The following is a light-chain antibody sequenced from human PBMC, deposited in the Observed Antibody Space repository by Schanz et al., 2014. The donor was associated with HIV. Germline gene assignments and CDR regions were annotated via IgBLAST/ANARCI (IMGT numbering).Light chain of an antibody. Sequence: QSVLTQPASVSGSPGQAITISCTGTSNDVGGHNYVSWLQQHPGRAPKLLIFEVTNRPSGIPNRFSGSKSGNTASLTISGLQAEDEADYYCSSYTNINSWVFGGGTKLTVL. CDR2: EVT. J-gene: IGLJ3*02. CDR1: SNDVGGHNY. V-gene: IGLV2-14*03. CDR3: SSYTNINSWV.